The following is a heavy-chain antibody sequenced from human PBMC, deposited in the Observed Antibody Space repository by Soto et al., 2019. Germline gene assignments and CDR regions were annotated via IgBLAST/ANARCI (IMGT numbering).Heavy chain of an antibody. Sequence: EAQLVESGGGLVQPGGSLRVSCAVSGFTFSDYWMSWVGQAPGKGLEWVAKIKQDGSEKDYVDSVKGRFTISRDNANNSLYLHMYSLRVEDTAIYYCARGGRDAYDWFDPWGQGTLVTVSS. J-gene: IGHJ5*02. CDR3: ARGGRDAYDWFDP. CDR2: IKQDGSEK. V-gene: IGHV3-7*01. CDR1: GFTFSDYW. D-gene: IGHD3-16*01.